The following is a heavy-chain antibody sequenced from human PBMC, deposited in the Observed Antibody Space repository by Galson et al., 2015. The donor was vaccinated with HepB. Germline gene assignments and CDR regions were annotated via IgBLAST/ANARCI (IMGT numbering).Heavy chain of an antibody. V-gene: IGHV6-1*01. CDR3: ARAPLSGGGYSSGWHAFDI. J-gene: IGHJ3*02. Sequence: CAISGDSVSSNSAAWNWIRQSPSRGLEWLGRTYYRSKWHNDYAVSVKSRITINPDTSKNQFSLQLNSVTPEDTAVYYCARAPLSGGGYSSGWHAFDIWGQGTMVTVSS. CDR1: GDSVSSNSAA. CDR2: TYYRSKWHN. D-gene: IGHD6-19*01.